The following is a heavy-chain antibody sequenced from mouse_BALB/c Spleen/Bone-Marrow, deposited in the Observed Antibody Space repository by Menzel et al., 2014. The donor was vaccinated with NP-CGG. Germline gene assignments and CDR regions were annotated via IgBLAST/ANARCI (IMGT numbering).Heavy chain of an antibody. CDR2: ISSGGGST. Sequence: EVNLVESGGGLVKPGGSLKLSCAASGFALSSYDMSWVRQTPEKRLEWVAYISSGGGSTYYPDTVKGRFTISRDNAKNTLYLQMSSLKSEDTAMYYCARPLYYYGSSPFYAMDYWGQGTPVTVSS. J-gene: IGHJ4*01. CDR3: ARPLYYYGSSPFYAMDY. V-gene: IGHV5-12-1*01. D-gene: IGHD1-1*01. CDR1: GFALSSYD.